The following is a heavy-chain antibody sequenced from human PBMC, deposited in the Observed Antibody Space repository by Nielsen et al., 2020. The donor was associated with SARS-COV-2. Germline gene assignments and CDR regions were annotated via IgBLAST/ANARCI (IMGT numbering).Heavy chain of an antibody. Sequence: GGSLRLSCAASGFTFSSYGMHWVRQAPGKGLEWVAVIWYDGSNKYYADSVKGRFTISRDNSKNTLYLQMNSLRAEDTAVYYCARYRSGGWFDPWGQGTLVTVSS. V-gene: IGHV3-33*01. CDR1: GFTFSSYG. CDR3: ARYRSGGWFDP. J-gene: IGHJ5*02. CDR2: IWYDGSNK. D-gene: IGHD2-15*01.